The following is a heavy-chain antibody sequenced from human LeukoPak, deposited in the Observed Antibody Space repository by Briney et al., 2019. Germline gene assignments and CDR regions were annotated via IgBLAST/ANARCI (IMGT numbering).Heavy chain of an antibody. CDR2: IIPIFGIA. D-gene: IGHD3-22*01. J-gene: IGHJ5*02. Sequence: EASVKVSCKASGGTFSSYAISWVRQAPGQGLEWMGRIIPIFGIANYAQKFQGRVTITADKSTSTAYMELSSLRSEDTAVYYSVRGYNDSSGYCLPYNWFYTWGQGTLVTVSS. V-gene: IGHV1-69*04. CDR3: VRGYNDSSGYCLPYNWFYT. CDR1: GGTFSSYA.